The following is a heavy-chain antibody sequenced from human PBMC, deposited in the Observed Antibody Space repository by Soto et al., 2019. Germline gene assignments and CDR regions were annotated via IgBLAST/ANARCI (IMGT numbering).Heavy chain of an antibody. CDR1: GFTFSSYA. D-gene: IGHD1-26*01. CDR3: AMLNSGSYSYHGMDV. Sequence: GGSLRLSCAASGFTFSSYAMNWVRQAPGKGLEWVSAISGSGGNTFYADSVKGRFTISRDNSKNTPFLQMHSLRAEDTAIYYCAMLNSGSYSYHGMDVWGQGTTVTVSS. CDR2: ISGSGGNT. V-gene: IGHV3-23*01. J-gene: IGHJ6*02.